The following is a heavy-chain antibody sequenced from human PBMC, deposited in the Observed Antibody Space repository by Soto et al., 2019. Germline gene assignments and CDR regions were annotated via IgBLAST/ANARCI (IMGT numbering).Heavy chain of an antibody. D-gene: IGHD5-18*01. J-gene: IGHJ4*02. CDR2: INHSGST. Sequence: QVQLQQWGAGLLKPSETLSLTCAVYGGSFSGYYWSWIRQPPGKGLEWIGEINHSGSTNYNPSLNSRVTISVDPSKTQFSLKLSSVTAADTAVYYCARGDPAMVSGLDYWGQGTLVTVSS. CDR3: ARGDPAMVSGLDY. V-gene: IGHV4-34*01. CDR1: GGSFSGYY.